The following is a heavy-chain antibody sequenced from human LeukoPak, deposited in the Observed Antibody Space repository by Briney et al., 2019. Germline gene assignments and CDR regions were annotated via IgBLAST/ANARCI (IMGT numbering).Heavy chain of an antibody. CDR2: IYSGGST. CDR1: GFTVSSNY. Sequence: HSGGSLRLSCAASGFTVSSNYMSWVRQAPGKGLEWVSVIYSGGSTYYADSVKGRFTISRDNSKNTLYLQMNSLRAEDTAVYYCAKGGGRVVVTEFFRLDVWGKGTTVTISS. D-gene: IGHD2-21*02. V-gene: IGHV3-66*01. CDR3: AKGGGRVVVTEFFRLDV. J-gene: IGHJ6*04.